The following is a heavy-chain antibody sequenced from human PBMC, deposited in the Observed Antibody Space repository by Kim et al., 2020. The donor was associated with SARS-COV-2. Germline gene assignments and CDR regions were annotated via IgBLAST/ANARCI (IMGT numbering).Heavy chain of an antibody. Sequence: ASVKVSCKASGYTFTSYAMHWVRQAPGQRLEWMGWINAGNGNTKYSQKFQGRVTITRDTSASTAYMELSSLRSEDTAVYYCARDFGPVLLWFGELDAFDIWGQGTMVTVSS. CDR2: INAGNGNT. D-gene: IGHD3-10*01. CDR1: GYTFTSYA. CDR3: ARDFGPVLLWFGELDAFDI. J-gene: IGHJ3*02. V-gene: IGHV1-3*01.